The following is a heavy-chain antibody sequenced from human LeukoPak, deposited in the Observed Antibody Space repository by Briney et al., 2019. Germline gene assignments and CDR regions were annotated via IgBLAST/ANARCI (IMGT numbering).Heavy chain of an antibody. CDR3: ARSGAAWKPPTYFQD. CDR1: DGSMNNYY. D-gene: IGHD1-1*01. J-gene: IGHJ1*01. Sequence: SETLSLTCTVSDGSMNNYYWSWIRQPPGKGLEWIGHISYSGNTNYNPSLMSRLTISVDTSKNQFSLKLSPVTAADTAVYYCARSGAAWKPPTYFQDWGQGTLVTVSS. CDR2: ISYSGNT. V-gene: IGHV4-59*12.